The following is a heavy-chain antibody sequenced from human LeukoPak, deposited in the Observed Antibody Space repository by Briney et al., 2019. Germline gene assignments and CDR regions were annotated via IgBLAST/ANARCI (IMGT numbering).Heavy chain of an antibody. J-gene: IGHJ4*02. CDR1: GFTFSSYS. CDR2: ISSSSSFK. Sequence: GGSLRLSCAASGFTFSSYSMNWVRQAPGKGLEWVSSISSSSSFKYYADSVKGRFTISRDNAKNSLYLQMNSLRAEDTAVYYCARTDWIDYWGQGTLVTVSS. D-gene: IGHD1-1*01. V-gene: IGHV3-21*01. CDR3: ARTDWIDY.